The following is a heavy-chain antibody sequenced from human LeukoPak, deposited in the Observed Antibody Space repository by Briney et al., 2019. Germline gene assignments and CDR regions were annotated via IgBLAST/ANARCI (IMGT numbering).Heavy chain of an antibody. D-gene: IGHD2-2*01. V-gene: IGHV4-59*02. J-gene: IGHJ3*02. CDR3: ARARYANAWYAFDI. Sequence: SSQTLSLTCTVSGGSVSSYYWSWIRRPPGRGLEWIAYLSHSGSSDSNPSLTSRVTTLVDTSKNQFSLKLTSVTAADTAVYYCARARYANAWYAFDIWGHGTMVTVSS. CDR1: GGSVSSYY. CDR2: LSHSGSS.